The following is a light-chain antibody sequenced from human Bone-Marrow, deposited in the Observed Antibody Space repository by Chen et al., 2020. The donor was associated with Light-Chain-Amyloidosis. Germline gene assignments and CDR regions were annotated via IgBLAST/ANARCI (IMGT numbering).Light chain of an antibody. J-gene: IGKJ2*01. CDR3: QQSFSSPRT. V-gene: IGKV1-39*01. CDR1: QNIYTY. Sequence: DIQMTQSQSSLSASVGDRVTITCRASQNIYTYLNWYQQKPGKAPNLLIYSASTLQSGVPSRFSGSGSETDFTLTISSLQPEDFASYYCQQSFSSPRTFGQGTKLDIK. CDR2: SAS.